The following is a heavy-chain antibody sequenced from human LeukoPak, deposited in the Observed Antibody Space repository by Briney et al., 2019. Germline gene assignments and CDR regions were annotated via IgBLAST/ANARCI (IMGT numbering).Heavy chain of an antibody. CDR3: AKAVRGVIIIDY. CDR2: ISGSGGST. CDR1: GFTVSSNY. Sequence: PGGSLRLSCAASGFTVSSNYMSWVRQAPGKGLEWVSAISGSGGSTYYADSVKGRFTISRDNSKNTLYLQMNSLRAEDTAVYYCAKAVRGVIIIDYWGQGTLVTVSS. J-gene: IGHJ4*02. D-gene: IGHD3-10*01. V-gene: IGHV3-23*01.